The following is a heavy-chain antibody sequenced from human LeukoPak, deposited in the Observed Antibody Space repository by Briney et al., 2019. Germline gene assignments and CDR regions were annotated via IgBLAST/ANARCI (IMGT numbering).Heavy chain of an antibody. J-gene: IGHJ3*02. Sequence: PGGSLRLSCAASGFTFSSYSLTWVRQAPGKGLEWVSDISTDSRYIYYADSVQGRFTTSRDNAQRSLYLQMNSLRVEDTAVYYCARDWWYSSGWYLEDDAFDIWGQGTMVTVSS. CDR3: ARDWWYSSGWYLEDDAFDI. V-gene: IGHV3-21*01. D-gene: IGHD6-19*01. CDR2: ISTDSRYI. CDR1: GFTFSSYS.